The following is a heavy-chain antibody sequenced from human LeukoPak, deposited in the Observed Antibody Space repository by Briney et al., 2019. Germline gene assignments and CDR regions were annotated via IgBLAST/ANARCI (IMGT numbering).Heavy chain of an antibody. CDR1: GGSISSSSYY. CDR3: AREARPNSSGYYRPNFDY. J-gene: IGHJ4*02. CDR2: IYYSGST. V-gene: IGHV4-39*07. D-gene: IGHD3-22*01. Sequence: SETLSLTCTVSGGSISSSSYYWGWIRQPPGKGLEWIESIYYSGSTYYNPSLKSRVTISVDTSKNQFSLKLSSVTAAVTAVYYCAREARPNSSGYYRPNFDYWGQGTLVTVSS.